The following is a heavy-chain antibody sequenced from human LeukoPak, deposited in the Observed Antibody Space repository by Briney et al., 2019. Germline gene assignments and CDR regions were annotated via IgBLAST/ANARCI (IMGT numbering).Heavy chain of an antibody. CDR1: GGSLSSGDYY. CDR3: ARVGSDYGDHAGRLGWFDP. Sequence: SETLSLTCTVSGGSLSSGDYYWSWIRQPPGKGLKWLGYISYSGSTYYNPSLKSRVTISVDTSKNQFSLNLSSMTAADTAVYYCARVGSDYGDHAGRLGWFDPWGQGTLVTVSS. CDR2: ISYSGST. V-gene: IGHV4-30-4*01. J-gene: IGHJ5*02. D-gene: IGHD4-17*01.